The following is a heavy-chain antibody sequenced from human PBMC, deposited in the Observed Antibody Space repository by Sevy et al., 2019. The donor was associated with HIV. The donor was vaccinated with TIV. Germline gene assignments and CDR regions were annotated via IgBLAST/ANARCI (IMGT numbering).Heavy chain of an antibody. J-gene: IGHJ6*02. D-gene: IGHD6-6*01. CDR1: GGSISRSSYY. Sequence: SETLSLTCTVAGGSISRSSYYWGWIRQPPGKGLEWIGSIYYSGSTYYNPALKSRVTISVDTSKNQFSLKLSSVTAADTAVYYCARQASSIAARYPYYYYGMDVWGQGTTVTVSS. V-gene: IGHV4-39*01. CDR2: IYYSGST. CDR3: ARQASSIAARYPYYYYGMDV.